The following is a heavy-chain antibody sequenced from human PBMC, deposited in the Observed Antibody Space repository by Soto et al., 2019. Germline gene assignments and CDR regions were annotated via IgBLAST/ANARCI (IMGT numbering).Heavy chain of an antibody. D-gene: IGHD1-7*01. V-gene: IGHV3-74*01. J-gene: IGHJ6*02. CDR3: ARDGLWNWDYYYYYYGMDV. CDR2: INSDGSST. CDR1: GFTFSSYW. Sequence: GGSLRLSCAASGFTFSSYWMHWVRQAPGKGLVWVSRINSDGSSTSYADSVKGRFTISRDNAKNTLYLQMNSLRAEDTAVYYCARDGLWNWDYYYYYYGMDVWGQGTTVTVSS.